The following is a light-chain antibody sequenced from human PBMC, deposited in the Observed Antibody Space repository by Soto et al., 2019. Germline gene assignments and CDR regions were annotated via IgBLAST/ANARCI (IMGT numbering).Light chain of an antibody. CDR1: QSVSSSY. J-gene: IGKJ1*01. V-gene: IGKV3-20*01. CDR2: GAS. Sequence: EIVLTQSPGTLSLSPGERATLSCRASQSVSSSYLAWYQQKPGQAPRLLIYGASSRATGIPDRFSGSGSGTDFTLTISRVEPEDFGVYYCQQYGSSSWTFGQGTKVDVK. CDR3: QQYGSSSWT.